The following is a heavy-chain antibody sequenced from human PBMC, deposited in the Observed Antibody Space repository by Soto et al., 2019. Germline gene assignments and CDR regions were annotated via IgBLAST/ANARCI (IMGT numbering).Heavy chain of an antibody. D-gene: IGHD2-21*02. CDR2: IHPSGGGS. CDR1: EYTFNTYY. J-gene: IGHJ4*02. V-gene: IGHV1-46*02. CDR3: ARGGHIAVVTASFDY. Sequence: GASVKVSCKPSEYTFNTYYLHWVRQAPGQALEWMGVIHPSGGGSTYAQKFLGRVTVTRDTSTSTDFMELSSLRSDDTAVYYCARGGHIAVVTASFDYWGQGTLVTVSS.